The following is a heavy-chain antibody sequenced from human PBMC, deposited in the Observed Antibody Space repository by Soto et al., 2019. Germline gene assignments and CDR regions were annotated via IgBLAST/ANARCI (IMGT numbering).Heavy chain of an antibody. CDR2: INEDGGAK. CDR1: GFTFSITW. V-gene: IGHV3-7*03. D-gene: IGHD3-10*01. J-gene: IGHJ4*02. Sequence: PVGSLRLSCATSGFTFSITWMSWVRQAPGKGLEWVANINEDGGAKHYVDSVKGRFTISRDNAEKSLHLQMNSLRDEDTAMYYCATHGRELNYWGQGALVTVSS. CDR3: ATHGRELNY.